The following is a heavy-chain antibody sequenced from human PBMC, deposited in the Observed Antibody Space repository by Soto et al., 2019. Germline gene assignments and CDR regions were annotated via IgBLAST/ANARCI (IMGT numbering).Heavy chain of an antibody. J-gene: IGHJ4*02. Sequence: GGSLRLSCAASGFSFSTYTMSWVRRAPGKGLEWVSAISGSSGSPSYADTVQGRFTISRDNPKKTLCLQMNSLRAEDTAVYYCAKARCTTSNCNVPDYWGQGTLVTSPQ. CDR3: AKARCTTSNCNVPDY. CDR1: GFSFSTYT. V-gene: IGHV3-23*01. D-gene: IGHD1-20*01. CDR2: ISGSSGSP.